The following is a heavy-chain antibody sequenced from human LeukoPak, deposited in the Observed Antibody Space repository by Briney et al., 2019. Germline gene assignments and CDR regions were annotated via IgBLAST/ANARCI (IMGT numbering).Heavy chain of an antibody. CDR2: ISYSGTN. CDR1: GDSVSSSSYY. CDR3: ASLGTLRS. Sequence: KTSETLPLTCTVSGDSVSSSSYYWGWIRQPPGKGLEWIGSISYSGTNYNNPSLKSRVSISIDTSKNQFSVKLTSVTAADTAMYYCASLGTLRSWGRGTLVTVSS. D-gene: IGHD7-27*01. V-gene: IGHV4-39*01. J-gene: IGHJ5*02.